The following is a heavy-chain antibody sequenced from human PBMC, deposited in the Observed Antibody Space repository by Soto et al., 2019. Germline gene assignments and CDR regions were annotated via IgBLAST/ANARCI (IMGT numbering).Heavy chain of an antibody. D-gene: IGHD3-22*01. CDR3: ARGVHYDSSGYYYFY. CDR2: IIPIFGTA. CDR1: GGTFSRHA. Sequence: QVQLVQSGAEVRKPGSSVKVSCKASGGTFSRHAISWVRQAPGQGLEWMGGIIPIFGTANHAQKFQGRVTIIADESTNTAYMELRSLRSQDTAVYYCARGVHYDSSGYYYFYWGQGTLVTVSS. J-gene: IGHJ4*02. V-gene: IGHV1-69*01.